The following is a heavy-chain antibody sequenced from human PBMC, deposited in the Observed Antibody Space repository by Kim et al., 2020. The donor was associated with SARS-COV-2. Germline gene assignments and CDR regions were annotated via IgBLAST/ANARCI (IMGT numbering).Heavy chain of an antibody. D-gene: IGHD3-3*01. CDR3: ARGGPGRYEDY. Sequence: SETLSLTCAVYGGSFSGYYWSWIRQPPGKGLEWIGEINHSGSTNYNPSLKSRVTISVDTSKNQFSLKLSSVTAADTAVYYCARGGPGRYEDYWGQGTLVTVSS. CDR1: GGSFSGYY. V-gene: IGHV4-34*01. J-gene: IGHJ4*02. CDR2: INHSGST.